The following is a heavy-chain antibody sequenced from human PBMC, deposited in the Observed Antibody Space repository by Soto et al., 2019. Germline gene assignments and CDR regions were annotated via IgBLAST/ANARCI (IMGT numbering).Heavy chain of an antibody. V-gene: IGHV3-9*01. CDR2: ISWNSGSI. D-gene: IGHD2-21*02. CDR1: GFRFDDYA. CDR3: GRNQAQGLRDEIDY. Sequence: EVQLVESGGGLVQPGRSLRLSCAASGFRFDDYAMHWVRQAPGKGLEWVSGISWNSGSIDYADSVKGRFTISRDNAKNSLYLQMNSLRTEDTALYYCGRNQAQGLRDEIDYWGQGTLVTVSS. J-gene: IGHJ4*02.